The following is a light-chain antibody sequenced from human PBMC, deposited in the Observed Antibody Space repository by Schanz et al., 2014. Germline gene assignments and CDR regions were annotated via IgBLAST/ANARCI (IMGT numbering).Light chain of an antibody. V-gene: IGLV1-51*01. CDR3: LPFDSXXSXVV. CDR2: DDN. J-gene: IGLJ3*02. CDR1: DSNVGDND. Sequence: QSVLTQPPSVSAAPGQKVTISCSGGDSNVGDNDVSWYQQFPGTAPKLLIYDDNKRPSGIPDRFSVSKSGTSATLDITGLXXXDEADVVVLPFDSXXSXVVFGGGTKLTVL.